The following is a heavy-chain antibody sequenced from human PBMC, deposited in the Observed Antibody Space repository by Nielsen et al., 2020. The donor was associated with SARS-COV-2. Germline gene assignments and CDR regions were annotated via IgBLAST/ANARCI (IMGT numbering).Heavy chain of an antibody. V-gene: IGHV4-39*07. Sequence: SETLSLTCTVSGGSISSSSYYWGWIRQPPGKGLEWIGSIYNSGTTDYNPSLKSRVTMSLDTSRNQFSLKLSSVTAADTAVYYCASCSTSCYLFDYWGQGTLVTVSS. CDR2: IYNSGTT. J-gene: IGHJ4*02. D-gene: IGHD2-2*01. CDR3: ASCSTSCYLFDY. CDR1: GGSISSSSYY.